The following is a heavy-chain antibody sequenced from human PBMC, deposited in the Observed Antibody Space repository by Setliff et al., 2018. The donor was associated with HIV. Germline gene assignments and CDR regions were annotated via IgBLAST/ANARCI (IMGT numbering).Heavy chain of an antibody. Sequence: GGSLRLSCVASGFSFGSYWMSWVRQAPGKGPEWVAHIKQDASEKYFVDSVKGRFTISRDNAKNSLYLQMDSLRAEDTAVYYCARDQYYYDTSGYYRGSAFDFWGQGTLVTVSS. CDR3: ARDQYYYDTSGYYRGSAFDF. CDR1: GFSFGSYW. V-gene: IGHV3-7*03. D-gene: IGHD3-22*01. CDR2: IKQDASEK. J-gene: IGHJ4*02.